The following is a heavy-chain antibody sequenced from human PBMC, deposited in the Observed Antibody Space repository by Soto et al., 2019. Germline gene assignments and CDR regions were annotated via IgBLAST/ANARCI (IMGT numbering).Heavy chain of an antibody. CDR2: IYYSGST. CDR1: GGSVSNGNYY. CDR3: ERMPVETHIINWLDP. D-gene: IGHD5-18*01. Sequence: PSETRSLACTVFGGSVSNGNYYWSWIRQPPGKGLEWIGYIYYSGSTNYNPSLKSRVSISLDTYKNQFSLRLTSVTAADTAVYYCERMPVETHIINWLDPWGQGTLVAVSS. V-gene: IGHV4-61*01. J-gene: IGHJ5*02.